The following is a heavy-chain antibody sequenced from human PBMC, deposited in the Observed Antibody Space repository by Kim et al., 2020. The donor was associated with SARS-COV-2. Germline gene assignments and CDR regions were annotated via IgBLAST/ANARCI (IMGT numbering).Heavy chain of an antibody. V-gene: IGHV4-39*01. Sequence: PSLKSRVTISVDTSKNQFSLKLSSVTAADTAVYYCARHSIPAAAIQFYYWGQGTLVTVSS. CDR3: ARHSIPAAAIQFYY. J-gene: IGHJ4*02. D-gene: IGHD2-2*02.